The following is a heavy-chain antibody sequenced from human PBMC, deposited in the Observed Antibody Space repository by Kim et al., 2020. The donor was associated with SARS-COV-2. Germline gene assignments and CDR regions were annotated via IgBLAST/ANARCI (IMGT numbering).Heavy chain of an antibody. J-gene: IGHJ4*02. CDR3: ARGYSSGWFLDDY. V-gene: IGHV1-2*02. D-gene: IGHD6-19*01. Sequence: YAQKFQGRVTMTRDTSISTAYMELSSLRSDDTAVYYCARGYSSGWFLDDYWGQGTLVTVSS.